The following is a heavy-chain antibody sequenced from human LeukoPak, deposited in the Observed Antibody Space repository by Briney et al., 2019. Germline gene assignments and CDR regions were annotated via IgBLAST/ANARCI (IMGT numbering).Heavy chain of an antibody. CDR1: GGSFSGYY. J-gene: IGHJ5*02. CDR2: INHSGST. CDR3: ASIYYYGSGRSYNWFDP. Sequence: SETLSLTCAVYGGSFSGYYWSWIRQPPGKGPEWIGEINHSGSTNYNPSLKSRVTISVDTSKNQFSLKLSSVTAADTAVYYCASIYYYGSGRSYNWFDPWGQGTLVTVSS. V-gene: IGHV4-34*01. D-gene: IGHD3-10*01.